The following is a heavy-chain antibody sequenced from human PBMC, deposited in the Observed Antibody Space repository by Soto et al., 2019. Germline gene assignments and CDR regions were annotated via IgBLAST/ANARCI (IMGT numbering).Heavy chain of an antibody. J-gene: IGHJ3*02. Sequence: SDTLSLTCTVSSGSMSGYYWNWIRQPPGKGLEWIGYIYYSGSTNYNPSLKSRVTISVDTSKNQFSLKLSSVTAADTAVYYCARAGDYDFWSGYSNDAFDIWGQGTRVTDS. D-gene: IGHD3-3*01. CDR1: SGSMSGYY. CDR3: ARAGDYDFWSGYSNDAFDI. CDR2: IYYSGST. V-gene: IGHV4-59*01.